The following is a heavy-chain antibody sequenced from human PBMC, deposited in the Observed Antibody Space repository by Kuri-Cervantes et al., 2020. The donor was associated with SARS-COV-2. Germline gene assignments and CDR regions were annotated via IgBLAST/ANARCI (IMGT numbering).Heavy chain of an antibody. Sequence: GESLKISCAASGLTFSRYTMSWVRQAPGKGLEWVSSISGSGATTYYAPSVRGRVTISRDNSENTLSLQLNSLRAGDTALYFCAKASLRWFIVDSWGQGTLVTVSS. D-gene: IGHD3-10*01. CDR3: AKASLRWFIVDS. V-gene: IGHV3-23*01. J-gene: IGHJ4*02. CDR2: ISGSGATT. CDR1: GLTFSRYT.